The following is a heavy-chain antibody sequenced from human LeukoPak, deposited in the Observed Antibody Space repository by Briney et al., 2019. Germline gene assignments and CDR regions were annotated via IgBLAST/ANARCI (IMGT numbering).Heavy chain of an antibody. CDR1: GDPISSHSDY. V-gene: IGHV4-61*08. Sequence: SETLSLTCTVSGDPISSHSDYKWTWIRQSPQKGLEWIGYIYYTGSTNYNPSLRRRLTISVDTSMNQFSLRLTAVTAADTAVYYCAREYSAFGYWGQGALVTVSS. CDR3: AREYSAFGY. CDR2: IYYTGST. D-gene: IGHD4-11*01. J-gene: IGHJ4*02.